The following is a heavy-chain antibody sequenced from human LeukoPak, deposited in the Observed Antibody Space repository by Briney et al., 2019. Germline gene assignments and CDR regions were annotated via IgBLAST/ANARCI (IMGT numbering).Heavy chain of an antibody. Sequence: SETLSLTCTVSGGSISLTTYYWGWIRQPPGKGLEWIGRIYSRGGTYYNPSLKSRVTISVDTSKNQFSLKLSSVTAADTAVYYCARRGSSSWCGWFDPWGQGTLVTVSS. D-gene: IGHD6-13*01. CDR2: IYSRGGT. CDR3: ARRGSSSWCGWFDP. J-gene: IGHJ5*02. CDR1: GGSISLTTYY. V-gene: IGHV4-39*01.